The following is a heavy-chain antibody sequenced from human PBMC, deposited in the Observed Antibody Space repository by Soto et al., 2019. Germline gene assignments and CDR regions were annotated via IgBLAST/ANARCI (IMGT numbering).Heavy chain of an antibody. CDR3: ARGRNGMDV. CDR1: GDTFTNYD. Sequence: QVQLVQSGAEVKKPGASVKVSCKASGDTFTNYDINWVRQATGQGLEWMGRMNPNSGNTGYAQKFQGRVTMPRNTSITTAHMELSSLRSEDTAVYYCARGRNGMDVWGQGTTVTVSS. CDR2: MNPNSGNT. J-gene: IGHJ6*02. V-gene: IGHV1-8*01.